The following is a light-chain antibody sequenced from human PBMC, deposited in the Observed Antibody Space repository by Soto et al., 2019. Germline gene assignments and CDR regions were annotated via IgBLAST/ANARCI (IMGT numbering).Light chain of an antibody. CDR3: QQRTYWPWT. V-gene: IGKV3-11*01. CDR2: EAS. J-gene: IGKJ1*01. CDR1: QSVTNY. Sequence: EIVVTQSPAALSLSPGERATLSCRASQSVTNYLTWYQQKPGQAPRLLIYEASNRATGIPARFSGSGSGTDFTLTISNLEPEDFAVYYCQQRTYWPWTFGQGTKVDIK.